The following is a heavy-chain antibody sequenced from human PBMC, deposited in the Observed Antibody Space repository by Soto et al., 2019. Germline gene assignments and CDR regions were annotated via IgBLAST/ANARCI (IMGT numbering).Heavy chain of an antibody. CDR1: GYTFTGYY. CDR3: ARDSDYSNYPNIIYYYYHGMDV. CDR2: INPNSGGT. D-gene: IGHD4-4*01. J-gene: IGHJ6*02. V-gene: IGHV1-2*02. Sequence: ASVKVSCKASGYTFTGYYMHWVRQAPGQGLEWMGWINPNSGGTNYAQKFQGRVTMTRDTSISTAYMELSRLRSDDTAVYYCARDSDYSNYPNIIYYYYHGMDVWGQGTTVTVSS.